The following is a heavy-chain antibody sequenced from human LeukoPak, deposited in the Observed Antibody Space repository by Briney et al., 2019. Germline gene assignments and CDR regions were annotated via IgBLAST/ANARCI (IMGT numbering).Heavy chain of an antibody. CDR2: IHEDGSVR. CDR1: GFTFTAYS. CDR3: ATKAREAPE. J-gene: IGHJ4*01. Sequence: GGSLRLSCAASGFTFTAYSMSWFRQAPRKGLEWVANIHEDGSVRNYVDSVKGRSTISRDNARNSVYLQLNSLRVEDTAIYYCATKAREAPEWGQGTLVTVSS. D-gene: IGHD1/OR15-1a*01. V-gene: IGHV3-7*03.